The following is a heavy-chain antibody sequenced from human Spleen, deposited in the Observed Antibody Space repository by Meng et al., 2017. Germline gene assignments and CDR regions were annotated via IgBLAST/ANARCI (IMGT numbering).Heavy chain of an antibody. CDR1: GYTFSGYY. V-gene: IGHV1-46*01. CDR3: ARHYSSSGNWFDP. J-gene: IGHJ5*02. Sequence: LLHAGAEVKKPGASVKVSFKASGYTFSGYYMHWVRQAPGQGLEWMGVINPSGGAANYAQKFQGRVTITADESTSTAYMELSSLRSEDTAVYYCARHYSSSGNWFDPWGQGTLVTVSS. CDR2: INPSGGAA. D-gene: IGHD6-13*01.